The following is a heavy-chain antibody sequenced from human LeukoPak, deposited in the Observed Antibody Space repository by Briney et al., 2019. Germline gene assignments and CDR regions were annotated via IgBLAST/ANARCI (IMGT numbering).Heavy chain of an antibody. J-gene: IGHJ4*02. V-gene: IGHV4-39*01. CDR1: GGSISSGSYY. D-gene: IGHD5-24*01. CDR3: ARHDSRWLRSPADY. CDR2: IYFSGGT. Sequence: SETLSLTCTVSGGSISSGSYYWGWFRQPPGKGLEWIGSIYFSGGTYSNPSLKSRVTISVDTSKNQFSLQLSSVTAADTAVYYCARHDSRWLRSPADYWGQGTLVTVSS.